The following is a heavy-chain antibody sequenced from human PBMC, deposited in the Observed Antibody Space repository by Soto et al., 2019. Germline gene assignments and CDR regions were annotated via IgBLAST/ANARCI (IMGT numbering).Heavy chain of an antibody. CDR1: GGSFMGYY. D-gene: IGHD3-9*01. Sequence: QVRFNQWGPDPLRPWETFTLTWGDSGGSFMGYYWPWFRRAPGKGLEWIGEIKVRGSINYNPSLKSRVSISVDTSKNHYSLNLRSVTAADTAVYYCARESHDILTGPPWVWYFDLWGRGTLVTVSS. CDR2: IKVRGSI. V-gene: IGHV4-34*01. CDR3: ARESHDILTGPPWVWYFDL. J-gene: IGHJ2*01.